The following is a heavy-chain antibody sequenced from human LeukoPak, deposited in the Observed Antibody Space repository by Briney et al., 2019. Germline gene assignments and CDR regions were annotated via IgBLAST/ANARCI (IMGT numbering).Heavy chain of an antibody. V-gene: IGHV4-59*01. J-gene: IGHJ3*02. CDR3: ARVGSYAFDI. CDR1: IGSISTYY. CDR2: IHYSGST. Sequence: SETLSLTCTVSIGSISTYYWSCIRQPPGKGLEWIGYIHYSGSTNQNPSLKSRVTISVDTSKNQFSLKLSYVTAADTAVYYCARVGSYAFDIWGQGTMVTVSS.